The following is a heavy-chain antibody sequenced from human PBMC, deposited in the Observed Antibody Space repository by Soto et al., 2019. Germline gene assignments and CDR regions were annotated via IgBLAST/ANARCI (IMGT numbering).Heavy chain of an antibody. CDR1: GFIFSSYG. V-gene: IGHV3-33*01. Sequence: GGSLRLSCAASGFIFSSYGMHWVRQAPGKGLEWVAVIWYDGSNKYYADSVKGRFTISRDNSKNTLYLQMNSLRAEDTAVYYCARDVVTTRGNYYGMDVWGQGTTVTVSS. CDR3: ARDVVTTRGNYYGMDV. D-gene: IGHD5-12*01. CDR2: IWYDGSNK. J-gene: IGHJ6*02.